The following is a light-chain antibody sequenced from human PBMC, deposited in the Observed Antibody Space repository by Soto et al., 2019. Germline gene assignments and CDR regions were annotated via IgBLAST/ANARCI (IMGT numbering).Light chain of an antibody. V-gene: IGLV1-44*01. J-gene: IGLJ1*01. CDR3: AAWDDSLNEYV. CDR2: SNN. CDR1: SSNIGSNT. Sequence: QSVLTQPPSASGTPGQRVTISCSGSSSNIGSNTVNWYQQLPGTAPKLLIYSNNQRPSGVPDRFSGSKSGTSASLAISGLQSEDEAEYYCAAWDDSLNEYVFGTGTKLTVL.